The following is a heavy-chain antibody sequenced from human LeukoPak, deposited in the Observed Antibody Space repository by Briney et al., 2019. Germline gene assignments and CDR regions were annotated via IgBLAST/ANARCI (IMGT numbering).Heavy chain of an antibody. V-gene: IGHV5-51*01. J-gene: IGHJ6*03. CDR2: IYPGDSDT. Sequence: GESLKISCKGSGYSFTSYWIGWVRQMPGKGLEWMGIIYPGDSDTRYSPSFQGQVTISADKSISTAYLQWSSLKASDTAMYYCARRVRYDSSGYYPGGYYYNDVWGKGTTVTVSS. CDR1: GYSFTSYW. D-gene: IGHD3-22*01. CDR3: ARRVRYDSSGYYPGGYYYNDV.